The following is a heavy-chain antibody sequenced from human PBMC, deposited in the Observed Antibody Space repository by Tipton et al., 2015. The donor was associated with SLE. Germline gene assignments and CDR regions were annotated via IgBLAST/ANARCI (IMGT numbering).Heavy chain of an antibody. CDR1: GASISSYY. CDR3: ARLYYDILTGSSRDWYFDY. D-gene: IGHD3-9*01. V-gene: IGHV4-59*12. Sequence: TLSLTCTVSGASISSYYWSWIRQPPGKGLEWIGYIYYSGSTNYNPSLKSRVTISVDTSKNQFSLKLSSVTAADTAVYYCARLYYDILTGSSRDWYFDYWGQGTLVTVSS. CDR2: IYYSGST. J-gene: IGHJ4*02.